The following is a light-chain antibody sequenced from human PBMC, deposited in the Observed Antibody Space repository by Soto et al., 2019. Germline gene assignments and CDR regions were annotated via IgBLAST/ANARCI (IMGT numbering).Light chain of an antibody. J-gene: IGKJ5*01. V-gene: IGKV1-33*01. CDR1: QNINNY. CDR3: QQYENIPT. CDR2: DAS. Sequence: DIQMTRSPSSMSVAVGDRVTITYQASQNINNYLNWYQQXPGRAPKLLIYDASNFEAGVPSRFGGSGSGTDFTFTISRLQPEDMATYYCQQYENIPTFGQGTRLEIK.